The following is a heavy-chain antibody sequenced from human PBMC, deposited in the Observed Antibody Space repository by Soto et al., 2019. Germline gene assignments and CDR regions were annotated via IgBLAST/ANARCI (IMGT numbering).Heavy chain of an antibody. CDR1: GYPFIYYY. D-gene: IGHD2-2*02. V-gene: IGHV1-2*02. CDR3: ATQGKPYISPRYSHGMDV. CDR2: INAPSGDT. Sequence: QVQLVQSGAELKKPGASVKVSCQSSGYPFIYYYVHWVRQAPGQGLEWMGWINAPSGDTDYAQKFQGRVTITRDTSISTVFMELRRLTSDDRALYFCATQGKPYISPRYSHGMDVWGQGTSVTVSS. J-gene: IGHJ6*02.